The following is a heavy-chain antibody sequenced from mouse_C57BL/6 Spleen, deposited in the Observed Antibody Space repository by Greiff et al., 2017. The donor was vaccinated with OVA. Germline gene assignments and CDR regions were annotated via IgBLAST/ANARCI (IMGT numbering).Heavy chain of an antibody. V-gene: IGHV1-69*01. CDR2: IDPSDSYT. Sequence: VQLQQPGAELVMPGASVKLSCKASGYTFTSYWMHWVKQRPGQGLEWIGEIDPSDSYTNYNQKFKGKSTLPVDKYSSTAYMQLSSLTSEDSAVYYCARVGSPYYLDYWGQGTTLTVSS. J-gene: IGHJ2*01. CDR3: ARVGSPYYLDY. CDR1: GYTFTSYW.